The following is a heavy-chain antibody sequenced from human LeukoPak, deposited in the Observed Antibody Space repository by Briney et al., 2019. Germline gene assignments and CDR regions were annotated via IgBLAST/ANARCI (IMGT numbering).Heavy chain of an antibody. J-gene: IGHJ6*04. CDR1: GFTFSNYE. V-gene: IGHV3-48*03. CDR3: AELGITMIGGV. Sequence: GGSLRLSCAASGFTFSNYEMHWVRQAPGKGLEWVSYISSSGSDIYYADSVKGRFTISRDNAKNSLYLQMNSLRAEDTAVYYCAELGITMIGGVWGKGTTVTISS. CDR2: ISSSGSDI. D-gene: IGHD3-10*02.